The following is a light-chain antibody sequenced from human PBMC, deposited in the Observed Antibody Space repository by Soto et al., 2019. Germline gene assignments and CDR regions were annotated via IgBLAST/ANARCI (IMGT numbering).Light chain of an antibody. CDR1: QDISNY. CDR2: DAS. Sequence: DIQMTQSQSSLSASVGDRVTITCQASQDISNYLNWYQQKPGKAPKLLIYDASNLETGVPSRFSGSGSGTDFTFTISSLQPEDIATYYCQQYDNLPALTFGGGTKVDIK. V-gene: IGKV1-33*01. CDR3: QQYDNLPALT. J-gene: IGKJ4*01.